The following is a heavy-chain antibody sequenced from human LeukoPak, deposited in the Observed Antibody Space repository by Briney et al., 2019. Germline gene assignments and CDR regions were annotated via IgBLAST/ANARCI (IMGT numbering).Heavy chain of an antibody. CDR1: GFIFSTYG. J-gene: IGHJ6*02. Sequence: GRSLRLSCEASGFIFSTYGMHWVRQAPGKGLEWVAVISYDGSNKYYADSVKGRFTISRDNSKNTLYLQMNSLRAEDTAVYYCARGRGHYYGSGIPFSTAGMDVWGQGTTVTVSS. CDR3: ARGRGHYYGSGIPFSTAGMDV. D-gene: IGHD3-10*01. V-gene: IGHV3-30*19. CDR2: ISYDGSNK.